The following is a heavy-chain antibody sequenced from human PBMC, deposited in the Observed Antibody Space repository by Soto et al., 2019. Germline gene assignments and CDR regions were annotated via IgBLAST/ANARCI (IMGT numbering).Heavy chain of an antibody. V-gene: IGHV3-30*18. CDR2: ISYDGSNK. CDR3: AKDTAARHYYYYGMDV. J-gene: IGHJ6*02. D-gene: IGHD6-6*01. Sequence: QVQLVESGGGVVQPGRSLRLSCAASGFTFSSYGMRWVRQAPGKGLEWVAVISYDGSNKYYADSVKGRFTISRDNSKNTLYLQINSRRAEDTAVYYCAKDTAARHYYYYGMDVWGQGTTVTVSS. CDR1: GFTFSSYG.